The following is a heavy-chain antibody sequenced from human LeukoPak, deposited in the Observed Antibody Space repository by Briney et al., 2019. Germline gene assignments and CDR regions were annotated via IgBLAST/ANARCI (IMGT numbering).Heavy chain of an antibody. D-gene: IGHD4/OR15-4a*01. J-gene: IGHJ4*02. CDR2: IVPMFGAA. CDR1: GDTFSTYS. CDR3: GTLGNADGAY. V-gene: IGHV1-69*01. Sequence: ASVKVSCRAYGDTFSTYSISWVRQAPGEGLEWMGGIVPMFGAANYAQKFQGRVTITADESTSTTYMELGSLRSEDTAFYYCGTLGNADGAYWGQGTLVTVSS.